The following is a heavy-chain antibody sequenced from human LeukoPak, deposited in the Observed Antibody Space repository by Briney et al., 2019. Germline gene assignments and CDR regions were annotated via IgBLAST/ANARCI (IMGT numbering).Heavy chain of an antibody. V-gene: IGHV4-34*01. CDR3: ARGDYGNGMDV. D-gene: IGHD4-17*01. J-gene: IGHJ6*04. CDR1: GGSFSGYY. Sequence: SETLSLTCAVYGGSFSGYYWSWIRQPPGKGLEWIGEINHSGSTNYNPSLKSRVTISVDTSKNQFSLKLSSVTAADTAVYYCARGDYGNGMDVWGKGTTVTVSS. CDR2: INHSGST.